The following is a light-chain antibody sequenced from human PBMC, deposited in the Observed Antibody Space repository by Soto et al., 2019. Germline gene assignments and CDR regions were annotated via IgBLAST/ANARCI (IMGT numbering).Light chain of an antibody. CDR2: EVS. V-gene: IGLV2-14*01. CDR3: SSYTSSSTVV. J-gene: IGLJ2*01. Sequence: QSALTQPASVSGSPGQSITISRTGTSSDVGGYNYVSWYQQHPGKAPKVMIYEVSNRPSGVSNRFSGSKSGNTASLTISGLQAEDEADYYCSSYTSSSTVVFGGGTKLTVL. CDR1: SSDVGGYNY.